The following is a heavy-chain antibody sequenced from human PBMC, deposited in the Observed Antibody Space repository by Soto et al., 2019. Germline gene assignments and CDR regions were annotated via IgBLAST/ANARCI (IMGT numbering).Heavy chain of an antibody. V-gene: IGHV4-38-2*01. CDR3: ARVRPTWTLNAFDI. Sequence: PSETRSRSWAVSGYSISSGYYWGLVRQPPGKGLECIGSIYHSGSTYYNPSLNSRVTISVDTSKNQFSLKLSSVTAADTAVYYCARVRPTWTLNAFDIWGQGTMVTVSS. D-gene: IGHD3-3*01. J-gene: IGHJ3*02. CDR2: IYHSGST. CDR1: GYSISSGYY.